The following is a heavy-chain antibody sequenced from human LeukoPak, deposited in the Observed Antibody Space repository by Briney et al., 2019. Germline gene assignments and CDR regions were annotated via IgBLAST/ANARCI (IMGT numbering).Heavy chain of an antibody. CDR3: ARECMDTTMLDAFDI. J-gene: IGHJ3*02. V-gene: IGHV3-21*01. D-gene: IGHD5-18*01. CDR2: ISSSSNYI. Sequence: KPGGSRRLSCAASGFTFSDYIMNWVRQAPGKGLEWVSYISSSSNYIYYADSVKGRFTISRDNAKKSLYLQMNSLRAEDTAVYYCARECMDTTMLDAFDIWGQGTMDRVSS. CDR1: GFTFSDYI.